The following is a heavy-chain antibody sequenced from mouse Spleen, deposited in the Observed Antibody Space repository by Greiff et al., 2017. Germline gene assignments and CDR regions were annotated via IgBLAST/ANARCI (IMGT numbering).Heavy chain of an antibody. CDR2: INPSTGYT. CDR1: GYTFTSYW. J-gene: IGHJ4*01. D-gene: IGHD2-14*01. Sequence: VQLQQSGAELAKPGASVKMSCKASGYTFTSYWMHWVKQRPGQGLEWIGYINPSTGYTEYNQKFKDKATLTADKSSSTAYMQLSSLTSEDSAVYYCARHYRYDYYAMDYWGQGTSVTVSS. V-gene: IGHV1-7*01. CDR3: ARHYRYDYYAMDY.